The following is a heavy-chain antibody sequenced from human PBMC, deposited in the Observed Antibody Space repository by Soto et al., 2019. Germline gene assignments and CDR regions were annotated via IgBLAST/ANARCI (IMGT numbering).Heavy chain of an antibody. CDR3: ARLLDYTYYYYGMDV. CDR2: IIPIFGTA. J-gene: IGHJ6*02. Sequence: EASVKVSCKASGGTFSSYAISWVRQAPGQGLEWMGGIIPIFGTANYAQKFQGRVTITADESTSTAYMELSSLRSEDTAVYYCARLLDYTYYYYGMDVWGQGTTVTVSS. CDR1: GGTFSSYA. V-gene: IGHV1-69*13. D-gene: IGHD4-4*01.